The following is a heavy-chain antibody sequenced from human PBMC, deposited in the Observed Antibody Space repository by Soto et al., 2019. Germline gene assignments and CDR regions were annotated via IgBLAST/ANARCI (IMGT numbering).Heavy chain of an antibody. V-gene: IGHV3-48*02. D-gene: IGHD2-8*01. CDR2: VSGSSSVI. CDR1: GFTFSNYG. J-gene: IGHJ4*02. CDR3: AANLISFDY. Sequence: EVQLVESGGVLVQPGGSLRLSCAVSGFTFSNYGMNWVRQAPGKGLEWISYVSGSSSVIFYADSVKGRFTISRDNAKKSLYLQMDSLREEDTAVYYCAANLISFDYWGQGTLVTVSS.